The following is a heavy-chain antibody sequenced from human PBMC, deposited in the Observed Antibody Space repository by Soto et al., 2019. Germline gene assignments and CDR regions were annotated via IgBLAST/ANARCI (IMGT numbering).Heavy chain of an antibody. Sequence: QVQLLQSGAEVKKPGTSVRVSCRASGYTFKDYDINWVRRAPGQGLEWMGWMNPNSGNTAYARKFHDRITMTRGVSARTACMELSSLTPEDTAVYYCARRMTWSLWCFDLWGSGTQVTVSS. D-gene: IGHD3-3*01. J-gene: IGHJ2*01. CDR2: MNPNSGNT. V-gene: IGHV1-8*01. CDR1: GYTFKDYD. CDR3: ARRMTWSLWCFDL.